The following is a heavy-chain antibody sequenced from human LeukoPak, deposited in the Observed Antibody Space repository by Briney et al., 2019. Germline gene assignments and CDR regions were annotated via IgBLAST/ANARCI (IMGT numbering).Heavy chain of an antibody. Sequence: PGGTLRLSCAASGFAFSSYDMSWVRQAPGKGLKWVSTISTSGRDTYYADSVKGRFTISRDNSKNTLYLQMNSLRAEDTAVYYCAKDRSGFGANDYWGQGTLVTVSS. D-gene: IGHD3-10*01. CDR3: AKDRSGFGANDY. CDR2: ISTSGRDT. CDR1: GFAFSSYD. V-gene: IGHV3-23*01. J-gene: IGHJ4*02.